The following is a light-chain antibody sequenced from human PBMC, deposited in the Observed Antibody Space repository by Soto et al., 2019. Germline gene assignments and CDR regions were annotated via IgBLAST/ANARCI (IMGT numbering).Light chain of an antibody. Sequence: QAVVTQEPSLTVSPGGTVTLTCASSTGAVTSGNYPSWFQQKPGQTPRTLIYTTNSRHSWTPARFSGSLLGDKAALTLSGVQPEDEAEYYCLLYYGGAQLVFGGGIKLTVL. CDR3: LLYYGGAQLV. CDR2: TTN. CDR1: TGAVTSGNY. J-gene: IGLJ3*02. V-gene: IGLV7-43*01.